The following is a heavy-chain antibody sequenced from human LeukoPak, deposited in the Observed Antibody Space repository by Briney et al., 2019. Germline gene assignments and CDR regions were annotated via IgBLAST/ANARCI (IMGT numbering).Heavy chain of an antibody. CDR1: GGSISSGGYY. J-gene: IGHJ4*02. CDR2: IYYSGST. V-gene: IGHV4-61*08. D-gene: IGHD3-22*01. Sequence: SETLSLTCTVSGGSISSGGYYWSWIRQHPGKGLEWIGYIYYSGSTNYNPSLKSRVTISVDTSKNQFSLKLSSVTAADTAVYYCAHWDYYDSSGYSNWGQGTLVTVSS. CDR3: AHWDYYDSSGYSN.